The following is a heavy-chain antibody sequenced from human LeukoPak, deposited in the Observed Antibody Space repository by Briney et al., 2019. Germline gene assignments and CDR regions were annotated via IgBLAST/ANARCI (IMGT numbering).Heavy chain of an antibody. J-gene: IGHJ4*02. Sequence: ASVKVSCKASGGTFSSYAISWVRQAPGHGVEWMGGIIPIFGTANYAQKFQSRVTITADESTSTAYMELSSLRSEDTAVYYCARRNSGSSGWDYYFDYWGQGTLVTVSS. CDR1: GGTFSSYA. CDR2: IIPIFGTA. CDR3: ARRNSGSSGWDYYFDY. D-gene: IGHD6-19*01. V-gene: IGHV1-69*13.